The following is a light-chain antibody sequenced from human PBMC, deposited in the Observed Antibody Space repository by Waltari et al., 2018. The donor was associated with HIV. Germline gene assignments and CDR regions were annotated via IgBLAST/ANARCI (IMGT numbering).Light chain of an antibody. Sequence: YVLTQPPSVSAAQGKTATITCEGDRIGTKRVHWYQQKSGQAPQLIIYYDSDRPSGIPERFSGSNSGSAATLTISRVEDGDEADYYCEVWDETRNRVVFGGGTKLFAL. CDR1: RIGTKR. J-gene: IGLJ2*01. CDR3: EVWDETRNRVV. CDR2: YDS. V-gene: IGLV3-21*04.